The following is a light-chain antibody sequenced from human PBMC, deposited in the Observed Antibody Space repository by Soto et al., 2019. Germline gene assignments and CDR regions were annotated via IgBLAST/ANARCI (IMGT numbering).Light chain of an antibody. J-gene: IGKJ1*01. CDR1: QTVGSTY. CDR2: DAS. CDR3: QHYGSSPWT. Sequence: EIVLTQSPATLSLSPGERATLSCGASQTVGSTYLAWYQQKPGLAPRLLIYDASSRATGIPDRFSGSGSGTDFTLNISRLEPEDFAVYYCQHYGSSPWTFGQGTKVEIK. V-gene: IGKV3D-20*01.